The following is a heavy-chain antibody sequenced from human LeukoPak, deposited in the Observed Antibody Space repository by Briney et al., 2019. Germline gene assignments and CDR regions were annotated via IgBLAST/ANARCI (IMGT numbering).Heavy chain of an antibody. CDR2: IYHSGTT. CDR1: GGSISSSNW. V-gene: IGHV4-4*02. CDR3: ARLLYDSSGYQIDY. J-gene: IGHJ4*02. Sequence: PSETLSLTCAVSGGSISSSNWWSWVRQPPGKGLEWIGEIYHSGTTNYNPSLKSRVTISIDKSKNQFSLKLSSVTAADTAVYYCARLLYDSSGYQIDYWGQGTLVTVSS. D-gene: IGHD3-22*01.